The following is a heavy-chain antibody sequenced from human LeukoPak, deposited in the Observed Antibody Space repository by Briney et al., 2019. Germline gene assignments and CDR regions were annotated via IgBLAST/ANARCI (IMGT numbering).Heavy chain of an antibody. D-gene: IGHD2/OR15-2a*01. Sequence: ASVKVSCKASGYTFTNYPMHWVRQAPGQRLEWMGWINAGTGNTHQSQNFQGRVTITRDTSARTVYMELRSLRSEDTAVYYCARYAENNYGLDVWGQGTTVTVSS. CDR1: GYTFTNYP. CDR3: ARYAENNYGLDV. V-gene: IGHV1-3*01. J-gene: IGHJ6*02. CDR2: INAGTGNT.